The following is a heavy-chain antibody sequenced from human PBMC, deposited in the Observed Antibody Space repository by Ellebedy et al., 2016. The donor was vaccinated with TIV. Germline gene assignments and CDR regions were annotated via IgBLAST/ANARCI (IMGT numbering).Heavy chain of an antibody. V-gene: IGHV3-30*04. CDR3: AREGETFMVATTSSHWSSFDY. CDR1: GFTFSNYA. D-gene: IGHD4/OR15-4a*01. J-gene: IGHJ4*02. CDR2: ISTDGSRE. Sequence: GESLKISXAASGFTFSNYAMHWVRQAPDKGLEWVAVISTDGSREHYADSVKGRFTISRDNSRYMVYLQMNSLRPEDAAVYYCAREGETFMVATTSSHWSSFDYWGQGTLVTVSS.